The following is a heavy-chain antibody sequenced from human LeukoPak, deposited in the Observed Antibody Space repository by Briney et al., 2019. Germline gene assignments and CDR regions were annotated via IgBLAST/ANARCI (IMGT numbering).Heavy chain of an antibody. J-gene: IGHJ4*02. CDR3: SKGSHRYASGCYWSD. D-gene: IGHD3-10*01. CDR1: GFTFAGFA. Sequence: GGSLRLSCAASGFTFAGFAVDWVRQAPGKGLEWVSDISGAGFSTLYSDSVKGRFTISRDNSKNTLYLQMNSLRAEDTAVYYCSKGSHRYASGCYWSDWGQGILVTVSS. CDR2: ISGAGFST. V-gene: IGHV3-23*01.